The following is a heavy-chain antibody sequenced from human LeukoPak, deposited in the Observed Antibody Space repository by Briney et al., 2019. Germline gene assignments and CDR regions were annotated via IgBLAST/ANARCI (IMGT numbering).Heavy chain of an antibody. CDR3: AKGPAVAGLAIDY. Sequence: GGPLRLSCAASGFTFSSYGMHWVRQAPGKGLEWVAVISYDGSNKYYADSVKGRFTISRDNSKNTLYLQMNGLRAEDTAVYYCAKGPAVAGLAIDYWGQGTLVTVSP. D-gene: IGHD6-19*01. CDR2: ISYDGSNK. V-gene: IGHV3-30*18. J-gene: IGHJ4*02. CDR1: GFTFSSYG.